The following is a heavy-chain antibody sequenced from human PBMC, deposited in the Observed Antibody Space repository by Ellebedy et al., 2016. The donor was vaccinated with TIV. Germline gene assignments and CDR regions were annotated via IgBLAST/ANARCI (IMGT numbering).Heavy chain of an antibody. CDR2: FDPEDGET. Sequence: ASVKVSCXVSGYTLTELSMHWVRQAPGKGLEWMGGFDPEDGETIYAQKFQGRVTMTEDTSTDTAYMELSSLRSEDTAVYYCARAGYYGSGSYTFDYWGQGTTVTVSS. CDR1: GYTLTELS. J-gene: IGHJ4*03. CDR3: ARAGYYGSGSYTFDY. D-gene: IGHD3-10*01. V-gene: IGHV1-24*01.